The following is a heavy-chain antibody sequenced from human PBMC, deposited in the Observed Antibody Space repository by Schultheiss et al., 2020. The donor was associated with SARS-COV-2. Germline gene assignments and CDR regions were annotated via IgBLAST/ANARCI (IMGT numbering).Heavy chain of an antibody. CDR1: GFTFSNYW. D-gene: IGHD3-3*01. Sequence: GGSLRLSCAASGFTFSNYWMSWVRQAPGKGLEWVANIKQDGSDKYYVDSVKGRFTISRDNAKNSVYLQMNSLRAEDTAVYYCARNTMGQFDYWGQGTLVTVSS. V-gene: IGHV3-7*03. CDR3: ARNTMGQFDY. J-gene: IGHJ4*02. CDR2: IKQDGSDK.